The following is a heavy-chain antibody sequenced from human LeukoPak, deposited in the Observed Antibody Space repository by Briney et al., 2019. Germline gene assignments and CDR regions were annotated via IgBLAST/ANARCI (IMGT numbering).Heavy chain of an antibody. CDR1: GFTFSSYW. CDR3: ARDRYYGSYGMDV. J-gene: IGHJ6*02. CDR2: INSDGSST. Sequence: GGSLRLSCAASGFTFSSYWMHWDRQAPGKGLVWVSRINSDGSSTSYADSVKGRFTISRDNAKNTLYLQMNSLRAEDTAVYYCARDRYYGSYGMDVWGQGTTVTVSS. D-gene: IGHD3-10*01. V-gene: IGHV3-74*01.